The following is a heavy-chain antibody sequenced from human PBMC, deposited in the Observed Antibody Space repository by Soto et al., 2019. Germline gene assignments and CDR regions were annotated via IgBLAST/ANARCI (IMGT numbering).Heavy chain of an antibody. D-gene: IGHD6-19*01. CDR1: GYTFTGYY. Sequence: GASVKVSCKASGYTFTGYYMHWVRQAPGQGLEWMGWINPNSGGTNYAQKFQGRVTMTRDTSISTAYMELSRLRSDDTAVYYCASGMWGSGWSDIYYYYGMDVWGQGTTVTVSS. CDR2: INPNSGGT. CDR3: ASGMWGSGWSDIYYYYGMDV. J-gene: IGHJ6*02. V-gene: IGHV1-2*02.